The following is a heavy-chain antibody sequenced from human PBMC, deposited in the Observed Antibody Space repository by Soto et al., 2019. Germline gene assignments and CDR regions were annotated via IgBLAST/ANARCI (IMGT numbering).Heavy chain of an antibody. D-gene: IGHD3-9*01. CDR1: GFTFSDYY. CDR2: ISSSGSTI. Sequence: GGSLSLSCAASGFTFSDYYMNWIRQAPGKGLEWVSYISSSGSTIYYADSVKGRFTISRDNAKNSLYLQMNSLRAEDTAVYYCARDSGILTGYVDWFDPWGQGTLVTVSS. CDR3: ARDSGILTGYVDWFDP. V-gene: IGHV3-11*01. J-gene: IGHJ5*02.